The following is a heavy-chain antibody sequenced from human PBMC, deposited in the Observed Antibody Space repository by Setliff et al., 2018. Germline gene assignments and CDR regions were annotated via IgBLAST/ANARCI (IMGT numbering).Heavy chain of an antibody. Sequence: GASVKVSCKASGYTFTSYDINWVRQAPGQGLEWMGWINTKTGNPTYAQGFTGRFVFSLDTSVSTAYLQISSLKAEDTAVYYCTRDHGGSSWYYFEYWGQGTLVTVSS. CDR3: TRDHGGSSWYYFEY. J-gene: IGHJ4*02. D-gene: IGHD6-13*01. CDR1: GYTFTSYD. CDR2: INTKTGNP. V-gene: IGHV7-4-1*02.